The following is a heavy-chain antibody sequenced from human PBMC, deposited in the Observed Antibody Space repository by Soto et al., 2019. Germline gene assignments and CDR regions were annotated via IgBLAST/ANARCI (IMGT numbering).Heavy chain of an antibody. CDR2: IYYTEST. Sequence: QVQLQESGPGLVKPSQTLSLTCTVSGGSINSGGYYWTWIRQHPGKGLEWIGYIYYTESTYYNPSLKSRVTISVETSKNQFSLKLSSVTAADTAVYYCARYCSGSGTCYMSNFDYWGQGTLVTGSS. J-gene: IGHJ4*02. CDR3: ARYCSGSGTCYMSNFDY. V-gene: IGHV4-31*03. D-gene: IGHD2-15*01. CDR1: GGSINSGGYY.